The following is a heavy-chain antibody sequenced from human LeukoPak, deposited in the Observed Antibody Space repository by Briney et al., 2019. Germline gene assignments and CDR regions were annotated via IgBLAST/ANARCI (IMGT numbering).Heavy chain of an antibody. Sequence: SETLSLTCAVYGGSFSGYYWSWIRQPPGKGLEWIGEINHSGSTNYNPSLKSRVTISVDASKNQFSLKLSSVTAADTAVYYCARGVFRAYDSSGYPLNWFDPWGQGTLVTVSS. CDR1: GGSFSGYY. J-gene: IGHJ5*02. D-gene: IGHD3-22*01. CDR2: INHSGST. V-gene: IGHV4-34*01. CDR3: ARGVFRAYDSSGYPLNWFDP.